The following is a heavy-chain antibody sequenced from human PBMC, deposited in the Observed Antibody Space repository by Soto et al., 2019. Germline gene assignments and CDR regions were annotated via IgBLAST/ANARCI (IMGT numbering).Heavy chain of an antibody. CDR2: XSYDGXNQ. D-gene: IGHD3-22*01. J-gene: IGHJ5*02. CDR1: GFTFRSYG. V-gene: IGHV3-30*18. CDR3: AKAYYDGWFDP. Sequence: GXSLRLSCAASGFTFRSYGMHWVRQAPGKWLEWVQVXSYDGXNQYYEHSVKXXFTISTDXXKNTLYLQMNSLRAEDTAVYYCAKAYYDGWFDPWGQGTLVTVSS.